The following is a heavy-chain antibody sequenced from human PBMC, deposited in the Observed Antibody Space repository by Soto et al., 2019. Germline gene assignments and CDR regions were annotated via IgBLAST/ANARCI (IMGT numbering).Heavy chain of an antibody. D-gene: IGHD1-1*01. CDR2: IYYSGST. Sequence: SETLSLTCTVSGGSISSGGYYWSWIRQHPGKGLEWIGYIYYSGSTYYNPSLKSRVTISVDTSKNQFSLKLSSVTAADTAVYYCARLITRGTLFDYWGQGTLVTVSS. CDR3: ARLITRGTLFDY. V-gene: IGHV4-31*03. J-gene: IGHJ4*02. CDR1: GGSISSGGYY.